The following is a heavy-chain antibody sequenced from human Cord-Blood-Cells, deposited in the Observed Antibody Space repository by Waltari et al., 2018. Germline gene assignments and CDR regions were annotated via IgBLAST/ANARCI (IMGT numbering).Heavy chain of an antibody. D-gene: IGHD1-20*01. CDR2: IIPIFGTA. J-gene: IGHJ6*02. V-gene: IGHV1-69*01. CDR3: ARSIRAGEKYYYGMDV. Sequence: QVQLVQSGAEVKKPGSSVKVSCKASGGTFSSYAIIWVRQALGQGLEWLGGIIPIFGTANYAQKFQGRVTITADESTGTAYMELSSLRSEDTAVYYCARSIRAGEKYYYGMDVWGQGTTVTVSS. CDR1: GGTFSSYA.